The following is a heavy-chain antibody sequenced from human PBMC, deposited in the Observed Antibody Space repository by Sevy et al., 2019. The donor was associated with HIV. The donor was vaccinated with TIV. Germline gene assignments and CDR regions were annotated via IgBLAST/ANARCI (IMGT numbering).Heavy chain of an antibody. CDR2: ISGSGGST. CDR3: AKGIPTYYYDSSGYYYPPSDAFDI. J-gene: IGHJ3*02. V-gene: IGHV3-23*01. D-gene: IGHD3-22*01. Sequence: GGSLRLSCAASGFTFSSYAMSWVRQAPGKGLEWVSAISGSGGSTYYADSVKGRFTISRDNSKNTLYLQMNSLRAEDKAVYYCAKGIPTYYYDSSGYYYPPSDAFDIWGQGTMVTVSS. CDR1: GFTFSSYA.